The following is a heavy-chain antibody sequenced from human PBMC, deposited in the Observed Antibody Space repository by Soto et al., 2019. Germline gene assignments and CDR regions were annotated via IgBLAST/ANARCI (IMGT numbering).Heavy chain of an antibody. Sequence: PWGSLRLSCAASGFTFVSYEMNFFRHSPGKGLEWVSYISSSGSAKYYADSVKGRFTISRDNAKNSLYLQMNSLRAEDTAVYYCVRRYCSSISCTFDYWGQGTLVTVSS. CDR3: VRRYCSSISCTFDY. D-gene: IGHD2-2*01. CDR2: ISSSGSAK. J-gene: IGHJ4*02. CDR1: GFTFVSYE. V-gene: IGHV3-48*03.